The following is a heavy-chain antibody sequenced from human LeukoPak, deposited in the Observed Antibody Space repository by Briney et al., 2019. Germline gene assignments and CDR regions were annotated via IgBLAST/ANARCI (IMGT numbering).Heavy chain of an antibody. V-gene: IGHV1-8*01. J-gene: IGHJ3*02. Sequence: ASVKASCKASGYTFTIYDINWVRQATGQGLEWMGWMNPNSGSTGYAQKFQGRVTMTRNTSIRTAYMELSSLRSDDTAVYYCARYDSSGPDAFDIWGQGTMVTVSS. CDR2: MNPNSGST. CDR1: GYTFTIYD. D-gene: IGHD3-22*01. CDR3: ARYDSSGPDAFDI.